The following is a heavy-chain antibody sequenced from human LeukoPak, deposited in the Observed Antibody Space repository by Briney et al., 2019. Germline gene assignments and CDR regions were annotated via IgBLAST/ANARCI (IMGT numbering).Heavy chain of an antibody. CDR3: TASSGSDAFDI. CDR1: GFTFSNAW. J-gene: IGHJ3*02. V-gene: IGHV3-15*01. CDR2: IISKTAGETT. D-gene: IGHD3-22*01. Sequence: GGSLRLSCAASGFTFSNAWMSWVRQAPGKGLEWVGRIISKTAGETTHYAAPVKGRFTVSRDDSKNTLYLQMSSLKTEDAALYYCTASSGSDAFDIWGQGTMVTVSS.